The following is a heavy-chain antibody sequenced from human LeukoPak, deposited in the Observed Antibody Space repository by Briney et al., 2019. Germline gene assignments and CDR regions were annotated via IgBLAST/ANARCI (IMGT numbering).Heavy chain of an antibody. CDR1: GFTFSSYA. Sequence: GGSLRLSCAASGFTFSSYAMSWVRQAPGKGLEWVSAISGSGGSTYYADSVKGRFTISRDNSKNTLYLQMNSLRAEDTAVYYCAKALRDNLTELSSYWGQGTLVTVSS. V-gene: IGHV3-23*01. D-gene: IGHD3-9*01. CDR2: ISGSGGST. J-gene: IGHJ4*02. CDR3: AKALRDNLTELSSY.